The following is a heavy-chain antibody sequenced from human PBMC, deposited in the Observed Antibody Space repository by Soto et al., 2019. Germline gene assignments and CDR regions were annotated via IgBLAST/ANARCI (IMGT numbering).Heavy chain of an antibody. V-gene: IGHV4-59*08. D-gene: IGHD6-13*01. J-gene: IGHJ4*02. CDR3: ARGSTGYSSSWYRY. CDR2: IYYSGST. CDR1: GDSISRYS. Sequence: SETLSLTCTVSGDSISRYSGNWIRQTPGKGLEWIGYIYYSGSTNYNPSLKSRVTISVDTSKNQFSLKLSSVTAADTAVYYCARGSTGYSSSWYRYWGQGTLVTVSS.